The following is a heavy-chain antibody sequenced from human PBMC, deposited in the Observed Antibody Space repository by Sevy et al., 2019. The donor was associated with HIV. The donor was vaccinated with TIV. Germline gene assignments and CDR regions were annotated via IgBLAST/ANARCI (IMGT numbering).Heavy chain of an antibody. J-gene: IGHJ4*02. CDR2: MTSSGSYI. Sequence: GGSLRLSCAASGFTFSTSTMNWVRQAPGKGLEWVSLMTSSGSYILYADLVKGRFTISRDNAKNSVFLQMNSLRVEDTAVYYCVRDGWNYWGQGTLVTVSS. CDR1: GFTFSTST. V-gene: IGHV3-21*01. D-gene: IGHD2-15*01. CDR3: VRDGWNY.